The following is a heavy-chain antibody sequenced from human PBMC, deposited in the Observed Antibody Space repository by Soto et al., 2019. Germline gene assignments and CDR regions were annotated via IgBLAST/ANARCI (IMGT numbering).Heavy chain of an antibody. CDR1: GFTFSSYA. J-gene: IGHJ4*02. D-gene: IGHD2-2*01. CDR3: AKVHGSGYIVVVPAAIGY. Sequence: PGGSLRLSCAASGFTFSSYAMSWVRQAPGKGLEWVSAISGSGGSTYYADSVKGRFTISRDNSKNTLYLQMNSLRAEDTAVYYCAKVHGSGYIVVVPAAIGYWGQGTLVTVSS. CDR2: ISGSGGST. V-gene: IGHV3-23*01.